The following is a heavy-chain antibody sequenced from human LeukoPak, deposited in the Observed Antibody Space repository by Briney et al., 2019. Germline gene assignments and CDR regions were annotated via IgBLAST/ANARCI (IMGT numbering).Heavy chain of an antibody. J-gene: IGHJ3*02. CDR3: ASETRGDAFDI. CDR2: IYYSGST. V-gene: IGHV4-59*01. D-gene: IGHD4-11*01. CDR1: GGSISSYY. Sequence: SETLSLTCTVSGGSISSYYWSWIRQPPGKGLEWIGCIYYSGSTNYNPPLKSRVTISVDTSKNQFSLKLSSVTAADTAVYYCASETRGDAFDIWGQGTMVTVSS.